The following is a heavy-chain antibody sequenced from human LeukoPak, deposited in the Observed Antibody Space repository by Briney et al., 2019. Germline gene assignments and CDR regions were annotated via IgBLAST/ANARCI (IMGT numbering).Heavy chain of an antibody. CDR1: GFTFSSYA. J-gene: IGHJ4*02. CDR3: AARGSSSWFDY. Sequence: GGSLRLSCAASGFTFSSYAMSWVRQAPGKGLEWVSAISGSGGSTYYADSAKGRFTISRDNSKNTLYLQMNSLRAEDTAVYYCAARGSSSWFDYWGQGTLVTVSS. V-gene: IGHV3-23*01. D-gene: IGHD6-13*01. CDR2: ISGSGGST.